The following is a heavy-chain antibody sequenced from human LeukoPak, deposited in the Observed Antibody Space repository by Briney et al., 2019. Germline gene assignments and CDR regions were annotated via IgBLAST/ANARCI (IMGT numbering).Heavy chain of an antibody. CDR1: GGSISSGGYY. CDR3: ARVSPGTYYHDSSGYCFDY. D-gene: IGHD3-22*01. V-gene: IGHV4-31*03. Sequence: SETLSLTCTVSGGSISSGGYYWSWIRQHPGKGLEWIGYIYYSGSTYYNPSLKSRVTISVDTSKNQFSLKLSSVTAADTAVYYCARVSPGTYYHDSSGYCFDYWGQGTLVTVSS. J-gene: IGHJ4*02. CDR2: IYYSGST.